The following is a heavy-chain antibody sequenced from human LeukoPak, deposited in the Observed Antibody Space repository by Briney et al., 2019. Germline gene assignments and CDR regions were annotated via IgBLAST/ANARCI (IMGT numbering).Heavy chain of an antibody. V-gene: IGHV3-7*01. CDR1: GFTFSRYW. Sequence: PGGSLRLSCAASGFTFSRYWMTWVRQAPGKGLEWLANINQDGSEKKYVDSVKGRLTTSRENAKNTVYLQMNSLRDEDTAVFYCARIGYRSASLDYWGQGTLVTVAS. CDR2: INQDGSEK. J-gene: IGHJ4*02. D-gene: IGHD6-19*01. CDR3: ARIGYRSASLDY.